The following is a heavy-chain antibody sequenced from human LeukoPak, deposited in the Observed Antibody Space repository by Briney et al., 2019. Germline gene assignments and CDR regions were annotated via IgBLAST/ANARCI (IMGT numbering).Heavy chain of an antibody. J-gene: IGHJ4*02. V-gene: IGHV4-59*01. CDR2: IYYSGST. CDR1: GGSIGSYY. D-gene: IGHD1-7*01. Sequence: PSETLSLTCTVSGGSIGSYYWSWIRQPPGKGLEWIGYIYYSGSTNYNPSLKSRVTISLDTSKNQFSLKLSSVTAADTAVYYCASGNWNYYYFDYWGQGTLVTVSS. CDR3: ASGNWNYYYFDY.